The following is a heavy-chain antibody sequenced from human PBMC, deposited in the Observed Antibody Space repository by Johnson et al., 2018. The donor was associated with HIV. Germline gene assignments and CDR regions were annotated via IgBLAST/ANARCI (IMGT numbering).Heavy chain of an antibody. CDR1: GFNFSSYA. CDR3: ARPGGLGAQDAFDI. J-gene: IGHJ3*02. D-gene: IGHD1-26*01. Sequence: QVQLVESVGGVVQPGRSLRVSCAASGFNFSSYAMHWVRQAPGKGLEWVAVISYDGSNKYYADSVKGRFTISRDNSKNTLYLQMNSLRAEDTAVYYCARPGGLGAQDAFDIWGQGTMVTVSS. V-gene: IGHV3-30*04. CDR2: ISYDGSNK.